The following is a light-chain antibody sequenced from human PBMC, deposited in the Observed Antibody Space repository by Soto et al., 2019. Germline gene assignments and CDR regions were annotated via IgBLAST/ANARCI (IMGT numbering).Light chain of an antibody. CDR1: QGIRND. V-gene: IGKV1-6*01. CDR2: AAS. Sequence: AIQMTQSPSSLSASVGDRFTITFRASQGIRNDLGWYQRKPGKAPKLLIYAASSLQSGVPSRFSGSGSGTDFTLTISSLQPEDFATYYCLRDYNYPITFGQGTRLEIK. J-gene: IGKJ5*01. CDR3: LRDYNYPIT.